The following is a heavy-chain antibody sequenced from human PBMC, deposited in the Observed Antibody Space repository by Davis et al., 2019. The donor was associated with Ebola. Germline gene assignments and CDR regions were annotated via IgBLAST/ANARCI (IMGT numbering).Heavy chain of an antibody. CDR2: IWYDGNKE. D-gene: IGHD6-13*01. Sequence: GESLKISCAASGFTFSNYGMHWVRQAPGEGLEWVAFIWYDGNKEYHADSVKSRFTISRDNSKNTLYLQMNNLRPEDTAIYSCARTPAAGFNIDFWGQGTLVTVSS. V-gene: IGHV3-30*02. CDR3: ARTPAAGFNIDF. J-gene: IGHJ4*02. CDR1: GFTFSNYG.